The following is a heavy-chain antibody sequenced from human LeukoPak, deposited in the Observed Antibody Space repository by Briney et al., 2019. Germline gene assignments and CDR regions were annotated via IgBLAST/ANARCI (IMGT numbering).Heavy chain of an antibody. V-gene: IGHV1-18*01. CDR1: GYTFIFYN. CDR2: ISVYNGHT. J-gene: IGHJ4*02. Sequence: GASVKVSCKTFGYTFIFYNITWVRQAPGQGLEWMGRISVYNGHTDFARNFQDRVTMTADTSTTTAYMELKSLRSDDTAVYYCARTPEKHIDHWGQGTLVTVSS. D-gene: IGHD2-15*01. CDR3: ARTPEKHIDH.